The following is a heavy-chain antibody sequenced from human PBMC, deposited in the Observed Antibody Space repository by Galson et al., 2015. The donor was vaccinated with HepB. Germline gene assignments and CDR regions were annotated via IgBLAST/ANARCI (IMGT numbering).Heavy chain of an antibody. CDR1: GFTFSDYW. Sequence: SLRLSCAASGFTFSDYWMSWVRQAPGKGLEWVGNIKDDGSETYYVDSVKGRFTISRDNAKNSLYLQMSSLRAEDTAVYYCARSTYGPRYRGQGTLVTVSS. CDR2: IKDDGSET. D-gene: IGHD3-10*01. V-gene: IGHV3-7*01. J-gene: IGHJ4*02. CDR3: ARSTYGPRY.